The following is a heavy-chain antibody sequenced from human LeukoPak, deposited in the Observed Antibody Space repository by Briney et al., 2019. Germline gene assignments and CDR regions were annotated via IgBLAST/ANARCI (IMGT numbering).Heavy chain of an antibody. Sequence: GGSPGLFCAGLGFTFRCLWIGWVRQVPGKGLEWVSRIHKDWSEQLHVDAVEGRFAIFRDNAKDSLFLQMNNLSRGDRAVYFCVRDWGYCTSDTCYSTQSHVFDMWGQGTMVTVSS. CDR1: GFTFRCLW. J-gene: IGHJ3*02. D-gene: IGHD2-2*01. V-gene: IGHV3-7*01. CDR3: VRDWGYCTSDTCYSTQSHVFDM. CDR2: IHKDWSEQ.